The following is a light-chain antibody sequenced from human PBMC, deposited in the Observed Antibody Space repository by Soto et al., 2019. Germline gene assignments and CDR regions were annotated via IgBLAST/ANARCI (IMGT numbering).Light chain of an antibody. Sequence: DIQMTQSPSSLSASVGDRVTITCRASQSISSYLNWYQQKPGKAPKLLNYDASSLKSGVPSRFSGSGSGTDFTLTISSLQHEDFATYDCQQSYSTPPSFGQGTKLEIK. CDR2: DAS. CDR3: QQSYSTPPS. V-gene: IGKV1-39*01. J-gene: IGKJ2*01. CDR1: QSISSY.